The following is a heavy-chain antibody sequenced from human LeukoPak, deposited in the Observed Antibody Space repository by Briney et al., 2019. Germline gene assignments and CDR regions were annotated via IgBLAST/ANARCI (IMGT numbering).Heavy chain of an antibody. J-gene: IGHJ4*02. V-gene: IGHV3-7*03. D-gene: IGHD6-19*01. CDR3: ARDHVEQWLDEASLDY. CDR1: GFTFSSYA. CDR2: IKQDGSEK. Sequence: GGSLRLSCAASGFTFSSYAMSWVRQAPGKGLEWVANIKQDGSEKYYVDSVKGRFTISRDNAKNSLYLQMNSLRAEDTAVYYCARDHVEQWLDEASLDYWGQGTLVTVSS.